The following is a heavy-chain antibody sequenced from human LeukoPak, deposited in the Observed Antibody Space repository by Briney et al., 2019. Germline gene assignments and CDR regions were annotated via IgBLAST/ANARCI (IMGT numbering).Heavy chain of an antibody. CDR1: GFTFSSYS. J-gene: IGHJ4*02. Sequence: GGSLRLSCAASGFTFSSYSMNWVRQAPGKGLEWVSSISSSSSYIYYADSVKGRLTISRDNAKNSLYLQMNSLRAEDTAVYYCARSPSGSYYNFYFDYWGQGTLVTVSS. CDR3: ARSPSGSYYNFYFDY. CDR2: ISSSSSYI. D-gene: IGHD1-26*01. V-gene: IGHV3-21*01.